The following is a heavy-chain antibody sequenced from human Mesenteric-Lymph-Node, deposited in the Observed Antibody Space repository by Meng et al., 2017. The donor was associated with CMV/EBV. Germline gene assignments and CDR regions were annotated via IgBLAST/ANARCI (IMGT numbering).Heavy chain of an antibody. CDR2: ISGYNDDT. V-gene: IGHV1-18*01. Sequence: SVKVSCKASGCTFTSYGINWVRQAPGQGLEWMGWISGYNDDTNYAQNLQGRVTMTTDTSTSTAYMELRSLRSDDTAVYYCARDSGADYWGQGTLVTVSS. CDR3: ARDSGADY. J-gene: IGHJ4*02. CDR1: GCTFTSYG. D-gene: IGHD1-1*01.